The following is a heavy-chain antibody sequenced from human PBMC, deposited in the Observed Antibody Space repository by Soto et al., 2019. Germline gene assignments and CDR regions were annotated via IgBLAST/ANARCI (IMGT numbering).Heavy chain of an antibody. Sequence: QLQLQESGPRLVKPSETLSLTCTVSGASIGSRGYYWGWIRQPPGQGLEWIGSVFYSGSTYYNPSLKRRVTVSMYMANNQFSLRLSSVTAADTACYYCARRQFTDNTPASIYADDGFDVWGQGTMVTVTS. CDR3: ARRQFTDNTPASIYADDGFDV. J-gene: IGHJ3*01. CDR1: GASIGSRGYY. V-gene: IGHV4-39*01. D-gene: IGHD2-2*01. CDR2: VFYSGST.